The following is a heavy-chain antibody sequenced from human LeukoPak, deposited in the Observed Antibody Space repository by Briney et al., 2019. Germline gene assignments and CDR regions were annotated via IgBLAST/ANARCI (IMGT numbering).Heavy chain of an antibody. CDR3: ARHLDDSSGYYYRTMYYFDY. CDR1: GYRFTSYW. Sequence: GESLKISCKASGYRFTSYWIGWVRQMPGKGLEWMGFVSPGDSDTRYSPSFQGQVTISADKSIGTAYLQWSSLEASDTAMYYCARHLDDSSGYYYRTMYYFDYWGQGTLVTVSS. J-gene: IGHJ4*02. V-gene: IGHV5-51*01. D-gene: IGHD3-22*01. CDR2: VSPGDSDT.